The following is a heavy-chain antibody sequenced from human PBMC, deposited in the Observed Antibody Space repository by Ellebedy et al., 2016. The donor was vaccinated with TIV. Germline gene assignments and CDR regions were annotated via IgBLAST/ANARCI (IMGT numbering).Heavy chain of an antibody. D-gene: IGHD6-19*01. CDR3: ARDRAVAGTPLPPYWYFDL. CDR2: IYHSGST. J-gene: IGHJ2*01. V-gene: IGHV4-30-2*01. CDR1: GGSISSGGYS. Sequence: SETLSLTXAVSGGSISSGGYSWSWIRQPPGKGLEWIGYIYHSGSTYYNPSLKSRVTMSVDTSKNQFSLKLSSVTAADTAVYYCARDRAVAGTPLPPYWYFDLWGRGTLVTVSS.